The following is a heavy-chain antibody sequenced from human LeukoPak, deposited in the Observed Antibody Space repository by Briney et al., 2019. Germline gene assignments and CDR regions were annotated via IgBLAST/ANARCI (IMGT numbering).Heavy chain of an antibody. CDR3: ARDLREGSYYYGMDA. CDR2: INPSGGST. CDR1: GYTFTSYY. Sequence: GASVKVSCKASGYTFTSYYMHWVRQAPGQGLEWMGIINPSGGSTSYAQKFQGRVTMTRDTSTSTVYMELSSLRSEDTAVYYCARDLREGSYYYGMDAWGQGTTVTVSS. V-gene: IGHV1-46*01. D-gene: IGHD5-12*01. J-gene: IGHJ6*02.